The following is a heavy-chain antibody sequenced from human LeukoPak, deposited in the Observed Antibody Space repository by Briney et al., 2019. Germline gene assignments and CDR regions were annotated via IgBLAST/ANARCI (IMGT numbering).Heavy chain of an antibody. CDR3: ARGPGGSSWSNWFDP. V-gene: IGHV1-8*03. Sequence: ASVKVSCKASGYTFTSYDINWVRQATGQGLEWMGWMNPNSGNTGYAQKFQGRVTITRNTSISTAYIELSSLRSEDTAVYYCARGPGGSSWSNWFDPWGQGTLVTVSS. CDR1: GYTFTSYD. CDR2: MNPNSGNT. D-gene: IGHD6-13*01. J-gene: IGHJ5*02.